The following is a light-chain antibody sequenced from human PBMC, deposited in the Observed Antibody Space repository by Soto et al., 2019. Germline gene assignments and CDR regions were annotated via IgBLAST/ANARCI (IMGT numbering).Light chain of an antibody. J-gene: IGKJ1*01. CDR2: GAS. Sequence: EIVLTKSPCTLSLSPGERATLSCRASQSVSNNYLAWYQQKPGQAPRLLIYGASSRATGIPDRFSGSGSGTDLTLTISRLEPEDFAVYYCQQYGSSGTFGQGTKVDIK. CDR3: QQYGSSGT. CDR1: QSVSNNY. V-gene: IGKV3-20*01.